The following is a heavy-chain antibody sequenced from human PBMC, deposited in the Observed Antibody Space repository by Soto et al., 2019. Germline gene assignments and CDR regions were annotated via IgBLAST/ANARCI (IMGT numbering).Heavy chain of an antibody. D-gene: IGHD4-4*01. CDR2: IIPIFGTA. V-gene: IGHV1-69*12. Sequence: QVQLVQSGAEVKKPGSSVKVSCKASGGTFSSYAISWVRQAPGQGLEWMGGIIPIFGTANYAQKFQGRVTIAADDSTSRACMEQSSLRSEDTAVYYCARDGGVYDYSPFDYWGQGTLVTVSS. CDR1: GGTFSSYA. CDR3: ARDGGVYDYSPFDY. J-gene: IGHJ4*02.